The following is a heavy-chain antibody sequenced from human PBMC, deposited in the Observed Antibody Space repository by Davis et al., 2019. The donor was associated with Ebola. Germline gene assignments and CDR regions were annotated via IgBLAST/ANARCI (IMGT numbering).Heavy chain of an antibody. CDR2: IWYDGSNK. D-gene: IGHD1-1*01. CDR1: GFTFSSYG. J-gene: IGHJ4*02. Sequence: GGSLRLSCAASGFTFSSYGMHWVRQAPGKGLAWVAVIWYDGSNKYYADSVKGRFTISRDNSKNTLYLQMNSLRAEDTAVYYCARDLWNDWGVGYWGQGTLVTVSS. CDR3: ARDLWNDWGVGY. V-gene: IGHV3-33*08.